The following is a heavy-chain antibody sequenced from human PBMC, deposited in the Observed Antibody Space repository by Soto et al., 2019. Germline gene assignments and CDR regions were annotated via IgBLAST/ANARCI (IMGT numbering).Heavy chain of an antibody. CDR2: IKQDGSEK. CDR3: ARDVLTRYCSSTSCQIRNWFDP. CDR1: GFTFSSCW. V-gene: IGHV3-7*01. D-gene: IGHD2-2*01. J-gene: IGHJ5*02. Sequence: GWSLRLSCAASGFTFSSCWMSRGRQAPGKGLEWVANIKQDGSEKYYVDSVKGRFTISRDNAKNSLYLQMNSLRAEDTAVYYCARDVLTRYCSSTSCQIRNWFDPWGQGTLVTVPS.